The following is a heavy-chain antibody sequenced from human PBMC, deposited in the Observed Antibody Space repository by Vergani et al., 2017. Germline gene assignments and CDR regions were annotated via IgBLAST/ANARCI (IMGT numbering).Heavy chain of an antibody. CDR3: AKDPRLKEDYYYYYMDV. CDR2: ISPDGSYQ. CDR1: GFTFSNYA. V-gene: IGHV3-30*18. J-gene: IGHJ6*03. Sequence: QVQLVESGGGVVQPGRSLRLSCAASGFTFSNYAMHWVRQVPGKGLEWVAIISPDGSYQYYADSLRGRFTISRDNSKNTLYLYMNSLRADDTAVYYCAKDPRLKEDYYYYYMDVWGKGTTVTVSS.